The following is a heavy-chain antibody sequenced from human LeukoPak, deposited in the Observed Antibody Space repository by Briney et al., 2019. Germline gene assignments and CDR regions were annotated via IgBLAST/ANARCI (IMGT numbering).Heavy chain of an antibody. J-gene: IGHJ4*02. Sequence: PSETLSLTCAVSGVSFDDYYWSWVRQTPGKGLEWIGEINHSGYTNDSPSLKSRVTLSIDTSRKQFSLNLRSMTVADAGIYYCTRMTTAHDYWGQGTLVTVSS. D-gene: IGHD4-17*01. V-gene: IGHV4-34*01. CDR2: INHSGYT. CDR1: GVSFDDYY. CDR3: TRMTTAHDY.